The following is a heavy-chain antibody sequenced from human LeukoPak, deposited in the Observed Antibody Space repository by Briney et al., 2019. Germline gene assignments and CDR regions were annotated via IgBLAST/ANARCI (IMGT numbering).Heavy chain of an antibody. J-gene: IGHJ6*02. D-gene: IGHD6-13*01. Sequence: GGSLRLSCAASGFTFSSYAMHWVRQAPGKGLEWVAVISYDGSNKYYADSVKGRFTISRDNSKNTVYLQMSSLRVDDAAVYYCAKAASSSWPSYYYGMDVWGQGTTVTVSS. CDR3: AKAASSSWPSYYYGMDV. V-gene: IGHV3-30-3*01. CDR1: GFTFSSYA. CDR2: ISYDGSNK.